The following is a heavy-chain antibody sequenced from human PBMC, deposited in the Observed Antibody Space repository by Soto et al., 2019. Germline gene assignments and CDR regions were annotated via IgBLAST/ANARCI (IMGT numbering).Heavy chain of an antibody. D-gene: IGHD3-22*01. V-gene: IGHV4-30-4*01. CDR2: IYYSGST. CDR3: VKDGNFYDRSGYNPFDC. J-gene: IGHJ4*02. CDR1: GGPISSGDYY. Sequence: SETLSLTCTVSGGPISSGDYYWSWIRQPPGKGLEWIGYIYYSGSTFYNPSLKNRVTISLDTSKIQFSLKLSSVTAADTAVYYCVKDGNFYDRSGYNPFDCWGQGTLVTVSS.